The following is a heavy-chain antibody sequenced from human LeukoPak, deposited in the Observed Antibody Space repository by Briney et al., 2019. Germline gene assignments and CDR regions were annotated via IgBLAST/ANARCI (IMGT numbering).Heavy chain of an antibody. CDR2: ISSSGSTI. V-gene: IGHV3-48*03. Sequence: GGSLRLSCAASGFTFSSYEMNWVRQAPGKGLEWVSYISSSGSTIYYADSVKGRFTISRDNSKNTLYLQMNSLRAEDTAVYYCARDARISDYYYYMDVWGKGTTVTVSS. J-gene: IGHJ6*03. CDR3: ARDARISDYYYYMDV. CDR1: GFTFSSYE.